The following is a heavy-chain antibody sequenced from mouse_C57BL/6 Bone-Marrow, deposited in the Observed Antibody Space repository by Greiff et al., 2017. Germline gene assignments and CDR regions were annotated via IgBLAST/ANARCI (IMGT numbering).Heavy chain of an antibody. Sequence: DVKLVESGGGLVKPGGSLKLSCAASGFTFSDYGMHWVRQAPEKGLEWVAYISSGSSTIYYADTVKGRFTISRDNAKNTLFLQMTSLRSEDTAMYYCARHYFYAMDYWGQGASVTVSS. CDR1: GFTFSDYG. J-gene: IGHJ4*01. V-gene: IGHV5-17*01. D-gene: IGHD1-2*01. CDR3: ARHYFYAMDY. CDR2: ISSGSSTI.